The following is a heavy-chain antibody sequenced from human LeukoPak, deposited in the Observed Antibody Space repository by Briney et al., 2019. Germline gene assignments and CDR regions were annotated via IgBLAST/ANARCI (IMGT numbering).Heavy chain of an antibody. Sequence: GGSLRLSCAASGFSFSTYAISWVRQAPGKGLEWVSAISGSGGSTYYADSVKGRFTISRDNSKNTLYLQMNSLRAEDTAVYYCAKGPQSGVRGALTPPYYYGMDVWGQGTTVTVSS. CDR3: AKGPQSGVRGALTPPYYYGMDV. D-gene: IGHD3-10*01. CDR2: ISGSGGST. J-gene: IGHJ6*02. CDR1: GFSFSTYA. V-gene: IGHV3-23*01.